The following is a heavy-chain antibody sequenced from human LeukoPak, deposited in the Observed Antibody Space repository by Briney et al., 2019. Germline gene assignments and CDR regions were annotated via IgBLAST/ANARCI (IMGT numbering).Heavy chain of an antibody. CDR1: GFTFSSYS. J-gene: IGHJ4*02. Sequence: GGSLRLSCAASGFTFSSYSMNWVRQAPGKGLEWVSYISSSSSTIYYADSVKGRFTISRDNSKNTLYLQMNSLRAEDTAVYYCARLGALRYFDWLYGGFDYGGQGTLGTVSS. D-gene: IGHD3-9*01. CDR3: ARLGALRYFDWLYGGFDY. CDR2: ISSSSSTI. V-gene: IGHV3-48*01.